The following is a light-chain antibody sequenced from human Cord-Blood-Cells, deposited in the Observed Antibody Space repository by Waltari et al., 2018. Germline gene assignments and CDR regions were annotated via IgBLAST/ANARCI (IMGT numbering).Light chain of an antibody. CDR2: DAS. Sequence: EIVLTHSPPTLSLSPGERATLPCRASQSVSSYLAWYQQKPGQAPRLLIYDASNRATGIPARFSGSGSGTDFTLTISSLEPEDFAVYYCQQRSNWPPRLTFGGGTKVEIK. CDR1: QSVSSY. V-gene: IGKV3-11*01. J-gene: IGKJ4*01. CDR3: QQRSNWPPRLT.